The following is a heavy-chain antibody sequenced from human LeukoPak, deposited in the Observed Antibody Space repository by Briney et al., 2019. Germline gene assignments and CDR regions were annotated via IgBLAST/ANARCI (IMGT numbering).Heavy chain of an antibody. D-gene: IGHD3-16*01. CDR1: GDSVSSKSVS. V-gene: IGHV6-1*01. CDR3: VRDFNWAFDY. CDR2: TRYRSTWNT. Sequence: SQTLSLTCAISGDSVSSKSVSWSWMRQSPSRSLEYLGRTRYRSTWNTFYSLSVGGRITINADTSRNEVSLRLSSVTPEDTALYYCVRDFNWAFDYWGQGTLVTVSS. J-gene: IGHJ4*02.